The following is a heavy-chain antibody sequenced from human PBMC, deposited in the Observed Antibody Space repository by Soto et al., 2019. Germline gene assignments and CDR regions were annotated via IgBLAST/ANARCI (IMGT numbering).Heavy chain of an antibody. CDR1: GYTFTGYY. CDR2: INPNSCGT. V-gene: IGHV1-2*02. Sequence: ASVKVSCKASGYTFTGYYMHWVRQAPGQGLEWMGWINPNSCGTNYAQKFQGRVTMTRDTSISTAYMELSRLRSDDTDVYYCARYSYVSSGYLESSDYWGQGTLVTVSS. J-gene: IGHJ4*02. CDR3: ARYSYVSSGYLESSDY. D-gene: IGHD3-22*01.